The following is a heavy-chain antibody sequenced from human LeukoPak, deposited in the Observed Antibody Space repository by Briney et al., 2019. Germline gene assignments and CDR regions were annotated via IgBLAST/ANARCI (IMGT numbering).Heavy chain of an antibody. CDR3: ATPFLYYYDSRDAFDI. CDR1: GFTFSTYS. V-gene: IGHV3-30*02. D-gene: IGHD3-22*01. CDR2: IRYDGSNK. Sequence: PGGSLRLSCAASGFTFSTYSMNWVRQAPGKGLEWVAFIRYDGSNKYYADSVKGRFTISRDNSKNTLYLQMNSLRAEDTAVYYCATPFLYYYDSRDAFDIWGQGTMVTVSS. J-gene: IGHJ3*02.